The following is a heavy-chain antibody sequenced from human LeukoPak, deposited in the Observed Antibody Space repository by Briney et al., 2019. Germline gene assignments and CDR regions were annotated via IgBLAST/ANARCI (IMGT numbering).Heavy chain of an antibody. CDR2: IYTSGST. J-gene: IGHJ4*02. Sequence: SETLSLTCTVSGGSISSGSYYWSWIRQPAGKGLEWIGRIYTSGSTNYNPSLKSRVTISVDTSKNQFSLKLSSVTAADTAVYYCASSPLVRGAPTYYFDYWGQGTLVTVSS. CDR1: GGSISSGSYY. CDR3: ASSPLVRGAPTYYFDY. V-gene: IGHV4-61*02. D-gene: IGHD3-10*01.